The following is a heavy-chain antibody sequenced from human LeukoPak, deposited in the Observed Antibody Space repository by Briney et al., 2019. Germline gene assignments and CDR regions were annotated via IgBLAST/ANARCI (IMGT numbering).Heavy chain of an antibody. CDR1: GGSISNYY. V-gene: IGHV4-59*01. Sequence: SETLSPTCTVSGGSISNYYWNWIRQPPGKGLEWIGYIYYSGSTNYNPSLKSRVTISVDTSKNQISLKLTSVTAADTAVYFCARATREMATIRGAFDIWGQGTMVTVSS. D-gene: IGHD5-24*01. J-gene: IGHJ3*02. CDR3: ARATREMATIRGAFDI. CDR2: IYYSGST.